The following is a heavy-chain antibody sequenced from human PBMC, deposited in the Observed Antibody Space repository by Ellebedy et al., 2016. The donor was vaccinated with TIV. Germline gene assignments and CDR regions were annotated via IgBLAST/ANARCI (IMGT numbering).Heavy chain of an antibody. Sequence: SETLSLTXAVYGGSFSGYYWSWIRQPPGKGLEWIGEINHSGSTNYNPSLKSRVTISVDTSKNQFSLKLSSVTAADTAVYYCARQCIWCDRFDPWGQGTLVTVSS. CDR1: GGSFSGYY. D-gene: IGHD2-8*01. J-gene: IGHJ5*02. CDR2: INHSGST. CDR3: ARQCIWCDRFDP. V-gene: IGHV4-34*01.